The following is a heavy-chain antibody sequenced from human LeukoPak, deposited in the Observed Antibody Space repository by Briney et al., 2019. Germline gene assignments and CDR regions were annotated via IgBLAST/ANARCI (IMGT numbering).Heavy chain of an antibody. J-gene: IGHJ6*03. Sequence: SETLSLTCDVSGVSISSGGYAWTWIRQPPGKGLEWIGSIYYSGSTYYNPSLKSRVTISVDTSKNQFSLKLSSVTAADTAVYYCARDGRYCSGGSCYSPYYYYYYMDVWGKGTTVTVSS. CDR2: IYYSGST. V-gene: IGHV4-39*07. CDR1: GVSISSGGYA. CDR3: ARDGRYCSGGSCYSPYYYYYYMDV. D-gene: IGHD2-15*01.